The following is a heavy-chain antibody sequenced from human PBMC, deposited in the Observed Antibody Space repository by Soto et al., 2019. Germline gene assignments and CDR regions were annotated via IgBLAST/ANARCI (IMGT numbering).Heavy chain of an antibody. D-gene: IGHD4-17*01. CDR1: GGTISGGVYY. J-gene: IGHJ2*01. CDR2: IFDSGST. V-gene: IGHV4-30-4*01. Sequence: QVQLQESGPGLVKPSQTLSLTCTVSGGTISGGVYYWSRIRQPPWKGLEWIGYIFDSGSTYYNPSLKSRVTISVDTSKNQFSLRLSSVTAADTAVYYCAREIIPLTTDWYFDLWGRGTLVTVSS. CDR3: AREIIPLTTDWYFDL.